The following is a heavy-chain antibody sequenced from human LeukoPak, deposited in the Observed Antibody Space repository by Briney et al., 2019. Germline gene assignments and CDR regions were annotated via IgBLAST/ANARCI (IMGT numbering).Heavy chain of an antibody. CDR1: GGSISSCGYS. Sequence: SETLSLTCAVSGGSISSCGYSWSWIRQPPGKGLEWIGYIYHSGSTYYNPSLKSRVTISVDRSKNQFSLKLSSVTAADTAVYYCARGRQETNCSGGSCYSRRRGYWGQGTLVTVSS. D-gene: IGHD2-15*01. CDR2: IYHSGST. V-gene: IGHV4-30-2*01. J-gene: IGHJ4*02. CDR3: ARGRQETNCSGGSCYSRRRGY.